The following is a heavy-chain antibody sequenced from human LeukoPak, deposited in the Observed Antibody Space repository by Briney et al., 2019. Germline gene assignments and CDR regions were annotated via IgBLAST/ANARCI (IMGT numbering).Heavy chain of an antibody. CDR3: ARGSLSSHIYFDY. CDR1: GFTFSSCW. J-gene: IGHJ4*02. D-gene: IGHD3-16*02. Sequence: GGSLRLSCAASGFTFSSCWMSWVRQAPGKGLEWVANIKQDGGEIYYVDSVKGRFTISRDNTKNSLYLQMNSLRAEDTAVYYCARGSLSSHIYFDYWGQGTLVTVSS. CDR2: IKQDGGEI. V-gene: IGHV3-7*03.